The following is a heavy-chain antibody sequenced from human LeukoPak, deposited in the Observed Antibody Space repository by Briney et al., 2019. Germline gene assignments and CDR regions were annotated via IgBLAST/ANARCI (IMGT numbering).Heavy chain of an antibody. CDR1: GGSISSYY. D-gene: IGHD3-16*01. V-gene: IGHV4-4*07. Sequence: SETLSLTCTVSGGSISSYYWSWIRQPAGKGLEWIGRIYISGSTNYNPSLKSRVTMSVDTSKNQFSLKLRSVTAADTAVYYCARETSQEGAHYMDVWGKGTTVTISS. CDR3: ARETSQEGAHYMDV. J-gene: IGHJ6*03. CDR2: IYISGST.